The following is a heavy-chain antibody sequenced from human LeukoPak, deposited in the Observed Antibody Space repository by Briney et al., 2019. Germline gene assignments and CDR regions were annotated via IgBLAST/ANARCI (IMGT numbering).Heavy chain of an antibody. CDR1: GYSFTRNW. Sequence: GESLKISCKGSGYSFTRNWIGGVRQIPGKGLEWMGIIYPGDSDTRYSPSFQGQVTISADKSISTAYLQWSSLKASDTAMYYCARQLYSSGWFAFDIWGQGTMVTVSS. V-gene: IGHV5-51*01. J-gene: IGHJ3*02. D-gene: IGHD6-19*01. CDR2: IYPGDSDT. CDR3: ARQLYSSGWFAFDI.